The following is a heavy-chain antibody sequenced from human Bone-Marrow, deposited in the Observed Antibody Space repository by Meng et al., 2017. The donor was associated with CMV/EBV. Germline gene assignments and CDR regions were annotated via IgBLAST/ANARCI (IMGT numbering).Heavy chain of an antibody. J-gene: IGHJ4*02. CDR3: ARDRWELPVPFDY. V-gene: IGHV3-21*01. D-gene: IGHD1-26*01. CDR1: GFTFSSSR. Sequence: AASGFTFSSSRMNWVRQAPGKGLEWVSSISSSRSYIYYADSVKGRFTISRDNAKNSLYLQMNSLRAEDTAVYYCARDRWELPVPFDYWGQGTLVTVSS. CDR2: ISSSRSYI.